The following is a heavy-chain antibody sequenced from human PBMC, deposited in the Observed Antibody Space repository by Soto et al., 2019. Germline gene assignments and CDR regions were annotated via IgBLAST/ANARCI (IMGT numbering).Heavy chain of an antibody. CDR3: ARDLVEYCSSTSCYNWFDP. D-gene: IGHD2-2*01. CDR2: INPNSGGT. J-gene: IGHJ5*02. V-gene: IGHV1-2*02. CDR1: GYTFTGYY. Sequence: ASVRVSCKASGYTFTGYYMHWVRQAPGQGLEWMGWINPNSGGTNYAQKFQGRVTMTRDTSISTAYMELSRLRSDDTAVYYCARDLVEYCSSTSCYNWFDPWGQGTLVTVSS.